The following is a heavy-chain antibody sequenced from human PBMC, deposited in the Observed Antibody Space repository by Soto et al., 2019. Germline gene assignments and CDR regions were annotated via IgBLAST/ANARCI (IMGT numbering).Heavy chain of an antibody. CDR3: ARPHTGYYYGMDV. V-gene: IGHV5-51*01. CDR2: IYPGDSDT. J-gene: IGHJ6*02. D-gene: IGHD2-2*02. Sequence: PGESLKISCKGSGYSFTIYWIGWVLQMPGKGLEWMGIIYPGDSDTRYSPSFQGQVTISADKSISTAYLQWSSLKASDTAMYYCARPHTGYYYGMDVWGQGTTVTVS. CDR1: GYSFTIYW.